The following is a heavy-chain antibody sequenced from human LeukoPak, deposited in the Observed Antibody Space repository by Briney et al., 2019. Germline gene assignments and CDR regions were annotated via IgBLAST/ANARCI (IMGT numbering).Heavy chain of an antibody. Sequence: GGSLRLSCAASGFTVSSNYMSWVRQAPGKGLEWVSVIYSGGSTYYADSVKGRFTISRDNSKNTLYLQMNSLRAEDTAVYYCARGYHRRVVYYYYGMDVGGQGTTGTVSS. V-gene: IGHV3-66*02. D-gene: IGHD2-15*01. CDR3: ARGYHRRVVYYYYGMDV. CDR1: GFTVSSNY. J-gene: IGHJ6*02. CDR2: IYSGGST.